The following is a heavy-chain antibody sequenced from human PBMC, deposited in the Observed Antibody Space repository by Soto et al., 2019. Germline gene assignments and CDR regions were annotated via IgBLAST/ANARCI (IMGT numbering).Heavy chain of an antibody. CDR3: ARGLSSSFVFSYYYGMHV. D-gene: IGHD6-6*01. CDR2: IIPIFGTA. Sequence: SVKVSCKASGGTFSSYAISWVRQAPGQGLEWMGGIIPIFGTANYAQKFQGRVTITADESTSTAYMELSSLRSEDTAVYYCARGLSSSFVFSYYYGMHVWGQGTTVTVSS. V-gene: IGHV1-69*13. J-gene: IGHJ6*02. CDR1: GGTFSSYA.